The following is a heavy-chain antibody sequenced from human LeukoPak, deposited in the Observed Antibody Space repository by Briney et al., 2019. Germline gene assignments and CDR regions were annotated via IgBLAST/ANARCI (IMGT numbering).Heavy chain of an antibody. V-gene: IGHV1-2*02. CDR1: GYTFTGYY. Sequence: ASVKVSCKASGYTFTGYYMHWVRQAPGQGLEWMGWINPNSGGTNYAKKFQGRVTMTRDTSISTAYMELSRLRSDDTAVYYCARSVPAPHYYYYYMDVWGKGTTVTVSS. CDR3: ARSVPAPHYYYYYMDV. J-gene: IGHJ6*03. D-gene: IGHD2-2*01. CDR2: INPNSGGT.